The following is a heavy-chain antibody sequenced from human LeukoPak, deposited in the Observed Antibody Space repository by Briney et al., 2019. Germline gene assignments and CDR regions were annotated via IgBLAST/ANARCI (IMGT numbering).Heavy chain of an antibody. J-gene: IGHJ4*02. V-gene: IGHV3-7*01. CDR1: GFTFRTYW. CDR2: INQDESEK. D-gene: IGHD3-10*01. Sequence: PGGSLRLSCAASGFTFRTYWMSWVRQAPGKGLEWVANINQDESEKYYVESVKGRFTISRDNAKNTLYLQMNSLRAEDTAVYYCARDLAFMVRGAIKEFWGQGTLVTVSS. CDR3: ARDLAFMVRGAIKEF.